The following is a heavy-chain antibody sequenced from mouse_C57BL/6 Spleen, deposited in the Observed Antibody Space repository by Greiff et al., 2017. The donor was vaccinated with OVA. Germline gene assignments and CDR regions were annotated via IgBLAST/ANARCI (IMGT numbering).Heavy chain of an antibody. Sequence: EVKLVESGGGLVQPGGSLSLSCAASGFTFTDYYMSWVRQPPGKALEWLGFLRNKANGYTTEYTASVKGRFTISRDNSQSILYLQMNALRAEDSATYYGARYYGSQYYYAMDYWGQGTSVTVSS. V-gene: IGHV7-3*01. CDR2: LRNKANGYTT. J-gene: IGHJ4*01. CDR3: ARYYGSQYYYAMDY. CDR1: GFTFTDYY. D-gene: IGHD1-1*01.